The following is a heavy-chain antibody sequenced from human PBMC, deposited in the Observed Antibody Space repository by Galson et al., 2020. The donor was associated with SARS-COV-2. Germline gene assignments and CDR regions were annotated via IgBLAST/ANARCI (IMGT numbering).Heavy chain of an antibody. V-gene: IGHV3-30*04. J-gene: IGHJ5*01. Sequence: QLGESLKLSCAASGFTFGSSAMHWVRQAPGKGLEWLAIISYDGTTKYNSESVKGRFTISRDISKNTLYLQMNSLRPEDTAVYYCARETDDHTSSWFDSWGQGTLVTVSS. CDR1: GFTFGSSA. CDR3: ARETDDHTSSWFDS. CDR2: ISYDGTTK. D-gene: IGHD6-13*01.